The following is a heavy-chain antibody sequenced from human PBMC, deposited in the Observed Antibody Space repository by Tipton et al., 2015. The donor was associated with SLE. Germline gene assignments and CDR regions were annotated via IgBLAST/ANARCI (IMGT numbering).Heavy chain of an antibody. D-gene: IGHD4-23*01. Sequence: TLSLTCAVYGGSFSGYYWSWIRQPPGKGLEWIGYIYYSGSTNYNPSLKSRVTISVDTSKNQISLKLSSVTAADTAVYYCARHGGYYFDYWGQGTLVTVSS. CDR2: IYYSGST. CDR3: ARHGGYYFDY. J-gene: IGHJ4*02. CDR1: GGSFSGYY. V-gene: IGHV4-34*11.